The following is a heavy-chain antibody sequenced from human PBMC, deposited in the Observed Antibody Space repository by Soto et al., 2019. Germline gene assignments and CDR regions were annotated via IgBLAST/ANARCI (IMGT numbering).Heavy chain of an antibody. D-gene: IGHD3-3*02. CDR3: VRGGHFRDAYDI. CDR2: IDPEDGER. Sequence: QVQLVQSGAEVKKPGASVKVSCKVSGDTLSESSIQWLRQAPGKGIEWVGGIDPEDGERIHAQKFQGRLNLAEDKSTDTAYMELSSLRSEDTALYYCVRGGHFRDAYDIRGQGTMVTVSS. V-gene: IGHV1-24*01. J-gene: IGHJ3*02. CDR1: GDTLSESS.